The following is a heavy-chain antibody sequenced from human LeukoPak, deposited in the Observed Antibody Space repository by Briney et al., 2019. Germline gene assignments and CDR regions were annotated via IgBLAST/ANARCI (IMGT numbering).Heavy chain of an antibody. V-gene: IGHV3-43D*04. D-gene: IGHD2-15*01. CDR1: GFTFDDYA. J-gene: IGHJ4*02. Sequence: QTGGSLRLSCAASGFTFDDYAMHWVRQAPGKGLEWVSLISWDGGSTYYADSVKGRFTISRANSKNSLYLQVNSLRAEDTALYYCAKDVVAVVAATGPFIDYWGPGTLVTVSS. CDR3: AKDVVAVVAATGPFIDY. CDR2: ISWDGGST.